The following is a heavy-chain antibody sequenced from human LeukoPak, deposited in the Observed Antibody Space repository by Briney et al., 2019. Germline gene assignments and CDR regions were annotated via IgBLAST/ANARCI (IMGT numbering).Heavy chain of an antibody. CDR1: GFTFSSYA. CDR2: ISYDGSNK. Sequence: GGSLRLSCAASGFTFSSYAMHWVRQAPGKGLEWVAVISYDGSNKYYADSVKGRFTISRDNSKNTLYLQMNSLRAEDTAVYYCAREAHYDSSGYYPHWGQGTLVTVSS. D-gene: IGHD3-22*01. J-gene: IGHJ4*02. CDR3: AREAHYDSSGYYPH. V-gene: IGHV3-30*04.